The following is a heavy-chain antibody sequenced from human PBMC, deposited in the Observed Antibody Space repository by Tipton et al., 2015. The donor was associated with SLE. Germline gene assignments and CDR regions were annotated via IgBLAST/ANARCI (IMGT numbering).Heavy chain of an antibody. CDR3: ARDAKCPITSAEYFDL. CDR2: INHSGST. J-gene: IGHJ2*01. D-gene: IGHD5-12*01. CDR1: GGSFSGYY. Sequence: LRLSCAVYGGSFSGYYWSWIRQPPGKGLEWIGEINHSGSTNYNPSLKSRVTISVDTSKNQFSLKLSSVTAADTAAYYCARDAKCPITSAEYFDLWGRGTQVTVSS. V-gene: IGHV4-34*01.